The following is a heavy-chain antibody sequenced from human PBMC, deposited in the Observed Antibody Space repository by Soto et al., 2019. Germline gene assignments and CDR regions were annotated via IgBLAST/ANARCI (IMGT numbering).Heavy chain of an antibody. Sequence: EVQLVESGGGIIRPGGSLRLACAVSGFSLDEYGMSWVRQAPGKGPEWCAGMHRNGGTTGYADSVKGRFTISRDDAKNSLYLQMNSLRAEDTAFYYCARDHRWGYEYGDYGDSWGHGTLVTVSS. CDR1: GFSLDEYG. CDR2: MHRNGGTT. D-gene: IGHD4-17*01. V-gene: IGHV3-20*04. CDR3: ARDHRWGYEYGDYGDS. J-gene: IGHJ5*01.